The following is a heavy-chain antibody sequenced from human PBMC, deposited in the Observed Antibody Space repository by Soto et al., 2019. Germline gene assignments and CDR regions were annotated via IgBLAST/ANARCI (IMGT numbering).Heavy chain of an antibody. V-gene: IGHV4-59*03. J-gene: IGHJ5*02. D-gene: IGHD3-22*01. CDR3: ARYSPPKKAYDSNPEWFDP. CDR1: GGSMNYYY. CDR2: VSHTGST. Sequence: QVQLQESGPGKVKPSETLSLTCSVSGGSMNYYYWTWIRQSPGKGLEWIGSVSHTGSTTYSPSLKSRVVISLDTSRNQFSLTLSAVTAADTAVYFCARYSPPKKAYDSNPEWFDPWGQGTLVAVTS.